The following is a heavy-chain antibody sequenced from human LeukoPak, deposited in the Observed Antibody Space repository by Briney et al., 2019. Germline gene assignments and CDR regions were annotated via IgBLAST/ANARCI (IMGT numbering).Heavy chain of an antibody. J-gene: IGHJ5*01. Sequence: GGSLRLSCAASGFTIGSYIMSWMSQAPGKGLEWISKITSQNTTTYYADSVKGRFTISRDNAKNSLYLQMNSLRAEDTAVYYCSKLRTIFGDAIEPWDCFDSWGQGTLVTVSS. V-gene: IGHV3-48*01. CDR3: SKLRTIFGDAIEPWDCFDS. CDR2: ITSQNTTT. D-gene: IGHD3-3*01. CDR1: GFTIGSYI.